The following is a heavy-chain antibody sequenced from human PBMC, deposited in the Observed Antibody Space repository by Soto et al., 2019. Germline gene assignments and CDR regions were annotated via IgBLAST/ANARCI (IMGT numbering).Heavy chain of an antibody. J-gene: IGHJ4*02. V-gene: IGHV1-69*13. CDR3: ASSYGTSWYGGY. Sequence: GASVKVSCKASGGTFTNYAVTWVRQAPGQGLEWMGGIIPNFGTANYAQKFQGRVTITADESTSTAYMELSGLRYEDTAVYYCASSYGTSWYGGYWGQGTLVTVSS. CDR2: IIPNFGTA. D-gene: IGHD6-13*01. CDR1: GGTFTNYA.